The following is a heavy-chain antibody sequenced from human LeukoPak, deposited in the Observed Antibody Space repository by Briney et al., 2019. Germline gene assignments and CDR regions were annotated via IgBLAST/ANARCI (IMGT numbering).Heavy chain of an antibody. CDR2: IYTSGST. J-gene: IGHJ5*02. D-gene: IGHD1-26*01. CDR1: GGSISSYY. Sequence: PSETLSLTCTVSGGSISSYYWSWIRQPAGKGLEWIGRIYTSGSTNYNPSLKSRVTMSVDTSKNQFSLKLSSVTAADTAVYYCARTPLSGSYLLYNWFHPWGQGTLVTVSS. CDR3: ARTPLSGSYLLYNWFHP. V-gene: IGHV4-4*07.